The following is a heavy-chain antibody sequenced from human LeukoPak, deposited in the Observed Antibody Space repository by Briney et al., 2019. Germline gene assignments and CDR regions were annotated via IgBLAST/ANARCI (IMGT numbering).Heavy chain of an antibody. CDR2: ISAQGGTI. CDR3: AKTAPDTTYFDS. D-gene: IGHD2-21*02. V-gene: IGHV3-23*01. J-gene: IGHJ4*02. CDR1: GFTFNSYA. Sequence: PGGSLRLSCAASGFTFNSYAMNWVRQAPGKGLEWVSAISAQGGTIYYADSVEGRFTTSRDNSKNTLYLQVSSLRAVDTAVYYCAKTAPDTTYFDSWGKGTPVTVSS.